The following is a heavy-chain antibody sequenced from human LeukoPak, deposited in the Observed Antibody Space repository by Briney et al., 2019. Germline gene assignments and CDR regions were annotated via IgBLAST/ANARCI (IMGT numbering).Heavy chain of an antibody. Sequence: SETLSLTCTVSGGSVSSGSYYWSWIRQPPGKGLEWIGYINYSGSTNYNPSLKSRVTISVDTSKNQFSLKLSSVTAADTAVYYCASQSAGYDFWSGYRYWGQGTLVTVSS. CDR1: GGSVSSGSYY. CDR2: INYSGST. D-gene: IGHD3-3*01. V-gene: IGHV4-61*01. CDR3: ASQSAGYDFWSGYRY. J-gene: IGHJ4*02.